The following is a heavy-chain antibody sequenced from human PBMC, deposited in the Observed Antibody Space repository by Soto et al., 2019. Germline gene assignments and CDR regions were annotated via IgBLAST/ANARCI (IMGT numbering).Heavy chain of an antibody. Sequence: SETLSLTCTVSGDSISSNNFYWDWLRQPPGRGLEWIGSIYYNGNTYYNPSLKSRVTISVDTSKNQFSLKLSSVTAADTALYYCAGGGSIVVAKRRLMDVWGKGTTVTVSS. CDR2: IYYNGNT. J-gene: IGHJ6*03. CDR1: GDSISSNNFY. V-gene: IGHV4-39*01. D-gene: IGHD3-22*01. CDR3: AGGGSIVVAKRRLMDV.